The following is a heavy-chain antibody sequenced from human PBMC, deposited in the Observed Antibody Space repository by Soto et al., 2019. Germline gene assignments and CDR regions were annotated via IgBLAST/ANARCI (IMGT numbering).Heavy chain of an antibody. CDR2: ITGSGAGS. CDR1: GFTFSSYA. V-gene: IGHV3-23*01. J-gene: IGHJ5*02. D-gene: IGHD6-13*01. Sequence: EVQLLESGGGWLQPGGSLRLSCAASGFTFSSYAMNWVRQAPGKGLEWVSGITGSGAGSYYSDSVKGRFTISRENSTNTLYLQMNSLRAEDTAVYYCAKAYSNSWPNVWFEPWGQGTLVTVSS. CDR3: AKAYSNSWPNVWFEP.